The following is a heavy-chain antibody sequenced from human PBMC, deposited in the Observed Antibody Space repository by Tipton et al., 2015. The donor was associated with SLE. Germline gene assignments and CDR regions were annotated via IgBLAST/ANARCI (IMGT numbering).Heavy chain of an antibody. J-gene: IGHJ4*02. CDR1: GGSISSSSYY. V-gene: IGHV4-39*07. CDR3: ARDKPRLRFLEGDFDY. CDR2: IYYSGST. Sequence: TLSLTCTVSGGSISSSSYYWGWIRQPPGKGLEWIGSIYYSGSTYYNPSLKSRVTISVDTSKNQFSLKLSPVTAADTAVYYCARDKPRLRFLEGDFDYWGQGTLVTVSS. D-gene: IGHD3-3*01.